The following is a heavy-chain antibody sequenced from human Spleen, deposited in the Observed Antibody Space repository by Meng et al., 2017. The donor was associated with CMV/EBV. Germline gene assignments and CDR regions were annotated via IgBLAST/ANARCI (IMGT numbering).Heavy chain of an antibody. Sequence: GESLKISCAASGFTFDDYTMHWVRQAPGKGLEWVSLISWHGGRTYYADSVKGRFTISRDNSKNSLYLQMNSLTTEDTALYYCVKEIVITYSSSSGGGMDVWGQGTTVTVSS. D-gene: IGHD6-6*01. CDR3: VKEIVITYSSSSGGGMDV. CDR2: ISWHGGRT. CDR1: GFTFDDYT. V-gene: IGHV3-43*01. J-gene: IGHJ6*02.